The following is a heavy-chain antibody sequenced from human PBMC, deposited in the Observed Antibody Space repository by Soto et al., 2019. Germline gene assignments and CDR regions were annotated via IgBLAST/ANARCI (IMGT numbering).Heavy chain of an antibody. D-gene: IGHD6-19*01. J-gene: IGHJ3*02. V-gene: IGHV4-39*01. CDR3: ARRYSSGWLVAFDI. Sequence: PSETLSLTCTVSGGSISSGGYYWSWIRQHPGKGLEWIGSIYYSGSTYYNPSLKSRVTISVDTSKNQFSLKLSSVTAADTAVYYSARRYSSGWLVAFDIWGQGTMVTV. CDR1: GGSISSGGYY. CDR2: IYYSGST.